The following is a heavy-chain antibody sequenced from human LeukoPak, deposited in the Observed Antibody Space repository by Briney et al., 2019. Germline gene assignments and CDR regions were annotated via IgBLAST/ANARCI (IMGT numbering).Heavy chain of an antibody. CDR2: IRYDGSNK. CDR3: AKDPALQLVKYFDY. Sequence: PGGSLRLSCAASGFTFSSYGMHWVRQAPGKGLESVAFIRYDGSNKYYADSVKGRFTISRDNSKNTLYLQMNSLRAEDTAVYYCAKDPALQLVKYFDYWGQGNLVTVSS. CDR1: GFTFSSYG. D-gene: IGHD6-6*01. V-gene: IGHV3-30*02. J-gene: IGHJ4*02.